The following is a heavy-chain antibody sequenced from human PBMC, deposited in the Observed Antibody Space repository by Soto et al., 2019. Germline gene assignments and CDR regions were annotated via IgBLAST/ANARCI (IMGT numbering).Heavy chain of an antibody. CDR2: IIPILGIA. V-gene: IGHV1-69*04. Sequence: GQGLEWMGRIIPILGIANYAQKFQGRVTITADKSTSTAYMELSSLRSEDTAVYYCARDRYYDFWSGFDYWGQGTLVTVSS. CDR3: ARDRYYDFWSGFDY. D-gene: IGHD3-3*01. J-gene: IGHJ4*02.